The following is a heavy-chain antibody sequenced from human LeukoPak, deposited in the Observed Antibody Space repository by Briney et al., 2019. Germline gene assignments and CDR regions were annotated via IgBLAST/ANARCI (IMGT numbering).Heavy chain of an antibody. CDR3: AKGSIAAAGTHFDY. J-gene: IGHJ4*02. Sequence: GGSLRLTCAASGFTFSSYAMSWVRQAPGKGLEWVSAISGSGGSTYYADSVKGRSTISRDNSKNTLYLQMNSLRAEDTAVYYCAKGSIAAAGTHFDYWGQGTLVTVSS. CDR2: ISGSGGST. CDR1: GFTFSSYA. V-gene: IGHV3-23*01. D-gene: IGHD6-13*01.